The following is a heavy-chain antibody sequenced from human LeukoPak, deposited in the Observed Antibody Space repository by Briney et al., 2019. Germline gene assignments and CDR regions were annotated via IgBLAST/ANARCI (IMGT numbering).Heavy chain of an antibody. J-gene: IGHJ4*02. CDR1: EFTFSSYW. V-gene: IGHV3-7*01. CDR2: INQDGSEK. CDR3: ARFITGPYYFDY. D-gene: IGHD3-22*01. Sequence: GGSLRLSCAASEFTFSSYWMSWVRQAPGKGLEWVANINQDGSEKYYVDSVKGRFIISRDNAKNSLYLQMNSLRAEDTAVYYCARFITGPYYFDYWGQGTLVTVSS.